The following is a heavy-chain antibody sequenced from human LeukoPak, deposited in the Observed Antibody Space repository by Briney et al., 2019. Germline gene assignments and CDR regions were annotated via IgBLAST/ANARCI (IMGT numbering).Heavy chain of an antibody. V-gene: IGHV3-7*01. CDR2: IKKTGSET. Sequence: GGSLRLSCEASKFIFSNYWMSWVRQAPGKGLEWVAYIKKTGSETYYVDSVKGRFTITRDNARNSVFLQMNSLRAEDTAVYYCAREDGYCSGGNCYSYFDSWGQGTLVTVSS. J-gene: IGHJ4*02. CDR1: KFIFSNYW. D-gene: IGHD2-15*01. CDR3: AREDGYCSGGNCYSYFDS.